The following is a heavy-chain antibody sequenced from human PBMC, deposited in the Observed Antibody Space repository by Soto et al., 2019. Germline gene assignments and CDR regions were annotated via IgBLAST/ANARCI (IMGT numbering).Heavy chain of an antibody. D-gene: IGHD6-19*01. J-gene: IGHJ4*02. Sequence: GGSLRLSCAASDFTFTNYAMTWVRQAPGEGLEWVSAISASGTRTYYADSVKGRFTISRDNSKSTVYLQINSLTAEDTAVYYCAKGGSSPGYRSGWLWIDYWGQGALVTVSS. CDR1: DFTFTNYA. CDR2: ISASGTRT. V-gene: IGHV3-23*01. CDR3: AKGGSSPGYRSGWLWIDY.